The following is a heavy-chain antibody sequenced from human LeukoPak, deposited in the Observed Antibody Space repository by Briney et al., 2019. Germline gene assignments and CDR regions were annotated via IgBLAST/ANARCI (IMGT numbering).Heavy chain of an antibody. CDR3: ARVDYTRKNHAFDI. CDR1: GGSINSGSYY. V-gene: IGHV4-61*02. J-gene: IGHJ3*02. CDR2: IYTSGST. Sequence: TSETLSLTCTVSGGSINSGSYYWNWIRQPAGKGLEWIGRIYTSGSTEYNPSLKSRVSISVDTSKNQFSLKLTSVTAADTAVYYCARVDYTRKNHAFDIWGQGTMVTVSS. D-gene: IGHD4-11*01.